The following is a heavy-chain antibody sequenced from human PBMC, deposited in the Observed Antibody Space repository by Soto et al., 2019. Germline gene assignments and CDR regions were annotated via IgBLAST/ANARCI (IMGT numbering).Heavy chain of an antibody. J-gene: IGHJ4*02. CDR1: GDSFSSYA. V-gene: IGHV1-69*01. CDR2: IIPIFGTP. CDR3: APGGDYYETSGLAY. Sequence: QVQLVQSVAEVKKPGSSVKVSCKASGDSFSSYAISWVRQAPGHGLEWMGRIIPIFGTPNYAQRVEGRVTITADESTSTANMELSSLRSDDTGVYYCAPGGDYYETSGLAYWGQGTLVTVSS. D-gene: IGHD3-22*01.